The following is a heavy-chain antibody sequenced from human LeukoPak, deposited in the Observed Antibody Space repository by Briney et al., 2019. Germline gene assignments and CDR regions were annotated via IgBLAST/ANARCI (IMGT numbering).Heavy chain of an antibody. V-gene: IGHV3-74*01. CDR1: GFTFNNYW. CDR3: ARTSRSGAYWRDFDY. Sequence: GGSLRLSCAASGFTFNNYWMHWVRQAPGKGLVWVSRINSDGSTTTYADSVKGRFTISRHNAENTLYLQMNSLRAEDTAVYYCARTSRSGAYWRDFDYWGQGTLVTVSS. CDR2: INSDGSTT. J-gene: IGHJ4*02. D-gene: IGHD2-15*01.